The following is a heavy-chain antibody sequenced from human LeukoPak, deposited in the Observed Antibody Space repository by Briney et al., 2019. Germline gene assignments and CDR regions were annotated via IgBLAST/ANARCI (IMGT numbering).Heavy chain of an antibody. CDR2: INHSGST. D-gene: IGHD3-22*01. J-gene: IGHJ3*02. Sequence: SETLSLTCAVCGGSLSGYYWRWIRQPPGKVLEWIGEINHSGSTNYNPSLKSRVTISVDTSKNQFSLKLSSVTAADTAVYYCARVDYYDSSGSSYDAFDIWGQGTMVTVSS. CDR3: ARVDYYDSSGSSYDAFDI. CDR1: GGSLSGYY. V-gene: IGHV4-34*01.